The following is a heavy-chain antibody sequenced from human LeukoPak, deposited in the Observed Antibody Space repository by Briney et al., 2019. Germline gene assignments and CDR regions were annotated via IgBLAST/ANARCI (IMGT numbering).Heavy chain of an antibody. CDR2: IYYSGST. J-gene: IGHJ4*02. Sequence: PSETLSLTCTVSGGSISSSSYYWGWIRQPPGQGLEWIGSIYYSGSTYYNPSLKSRVTISVDTSKNQFSLKLSSVTAADTAVYYCARFHIMVVTAGLLDYWGQGTLVTVSS. CDR1: GGSISSSSYY. CDR3: ARFHIMVVTAGLLDY. V-gene: IGHV4-39*01. D-gene: IGHD2-21*02.